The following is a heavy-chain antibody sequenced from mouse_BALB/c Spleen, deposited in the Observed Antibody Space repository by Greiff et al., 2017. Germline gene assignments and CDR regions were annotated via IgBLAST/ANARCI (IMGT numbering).Heavy chain of an antibody. V-gene: IGHV10-1*02. J-gene: IGHJ1*01. CDR1: GFTFNTYA. CDR2: IRSKSNNYAT. CDR3: VRRSFDV. Sequence: EVQLQQSGGGLVQPKGSLKLSCAASGFTFNTYAMNWVRQAPGKGLEWVARIRSKSNNYATYYADSVKDRFTISRDDSQSMLYLQMNNLKTEDTAMYYCVRRSFDVWGAGTTVTVSS.